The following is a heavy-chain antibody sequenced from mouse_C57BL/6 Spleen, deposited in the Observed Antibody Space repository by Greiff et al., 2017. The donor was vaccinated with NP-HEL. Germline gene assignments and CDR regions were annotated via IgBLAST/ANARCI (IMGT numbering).Heavy chain of an antibody. CDR3: VRQGNYDYFSYWYFDV. CDR2: IRSKSNNYAT. J-gene: IGHJ1*03. Sequence: EVQLVESGGGLVQPKGSLKLSCAASGFSFTTYAMNWVRQAPGKGLEWVARIRSKSNNYATYYADSVKDRFTISRDDSESMLYLQMNNLKTEDTAMYYCVRQGNYDYFSYWYFDVWGTGTTVTVSS. V-gene: IGHV10-1*01. CDR1: GFSFTTYA. D-gene: IGHD2-4*01.